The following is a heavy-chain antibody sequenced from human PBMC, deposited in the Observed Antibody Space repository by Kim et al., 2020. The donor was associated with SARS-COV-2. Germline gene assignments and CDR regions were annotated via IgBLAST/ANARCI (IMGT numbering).Heavy chain of an antibody. CDR2: IIPSFGSP. V-gene: IGHV1-69*13. D-gene: IGHD3-16*02. J-gene: IGHJ4*02. Sequence: SVKVSCTASGGAFNYYTIVWVRQAPGRGFEWLGGIIPSFGSPNYAQKFRGRVTITADESTNTVYMELTSLTSEDTAFYYCAAGVIVPAFYHWGQGTLVT. CDR1: GGAFNYYT. CDR3: AAGVIVPAFYH.